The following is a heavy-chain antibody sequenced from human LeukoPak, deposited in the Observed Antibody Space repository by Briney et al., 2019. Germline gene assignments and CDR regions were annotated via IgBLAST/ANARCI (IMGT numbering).Heavy chain of an antibody. V-gene: IGHV3-23*01. J-gene: IGHJ4*02. CDR2: ISGSGGTT. Sequence: PGGSLRLSCAASGFTFSSYAMSWVRQAPGKGLEWVSGISGSGGTTSYADSVKGRFSISRDNSKNSLYLQMNSLRAEDAAVYFCAKHSSGWYYFDYWGQGTLVTVSS. CDR3: AKHSSGWYYFDY. D-gene: IGHD6-19*01. CDR1: GFTFSSYA.